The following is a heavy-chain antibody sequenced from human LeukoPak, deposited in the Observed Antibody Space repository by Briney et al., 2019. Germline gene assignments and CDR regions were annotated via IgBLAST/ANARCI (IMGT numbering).Heavy chain of an antibody. V-gene: IGHV3-30*18. Sequence: GGSLRLSWAASGFTFSSYGIHWVRQAPGKGLEWVAVISYDGNDKYYADSVKGRFTISRDDSKNTLYLQMNSLRPGDTAVYYCAKGRDNSVYSYFEYWGQGTLVTVSS. CDR1: GFTFSSYG. CDR3: AKGRDNSVYSYFEY. J-gene: IGHJ4*02. D-gene: IGHD3-22*01. CDR2: ISYDGNDK.